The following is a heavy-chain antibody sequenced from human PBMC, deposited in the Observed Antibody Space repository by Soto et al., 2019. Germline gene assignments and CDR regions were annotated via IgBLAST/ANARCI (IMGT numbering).Heavy chain of an antibody. CDR3: AKEGDSHTYGMDV. CDR2: ISYDGSNK. D-gene: IGHD2-21*01. V-gene: IGHV3-30*18. CDR1: GFTFSSYG. Sequence: GGSLRLSCAASGFTFSSYGMHWVRQAPGKGLEWVAVISYDGSNKYYADSVKGRFTISRDNSKNTLYLQMNSLRAEDTAVYYCAKEGDSHTYGMDVWGQGTTVTVSS. J-gene: IGHJ6*02.